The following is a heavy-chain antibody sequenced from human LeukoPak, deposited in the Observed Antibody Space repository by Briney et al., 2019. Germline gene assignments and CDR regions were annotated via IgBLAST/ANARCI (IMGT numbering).Heavy chain of an antibody. V-gene: IGHV3-53*01. D-gene: IGHD6-6*01. CDR2: IYSGGST. Sequence: PGGSRRLSCAASGFTVSSNYMSWVRQAPGKGLEWVSVIYSGGSTYYADSVKGRFTISRDTSKNTLYLQMNSLRAEDTAVYYCAREGKYSSSYYFDYWGQGTLVTVSS. J-gene: IGHJ4*02. CDR1: GFTVSSNY. CDR3: AREGKYSSSYYFDY.